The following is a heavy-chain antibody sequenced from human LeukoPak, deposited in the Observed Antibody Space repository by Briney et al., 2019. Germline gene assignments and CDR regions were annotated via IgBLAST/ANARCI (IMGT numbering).Heavy chain of an antibody. V-gene: IGHV3-23*01. CDR1: GFTFSSYA. CDR3: AKDPRYYYGAGSYYFDY. CDR2: ISGSGGST. D-gene: IGHD3-10*01. Sequence: GGSLRLSCAASGFTFSSYAMSWVRQAPGKGLEWVSAISGSGGSTYYADSVKVRFTISRDNSKNTLYLQMNSLRAEDTAVYYCAKDPRYYYGAGSYYFDYWGQGTLVTVSS. J-gene: IGHJ4*02.